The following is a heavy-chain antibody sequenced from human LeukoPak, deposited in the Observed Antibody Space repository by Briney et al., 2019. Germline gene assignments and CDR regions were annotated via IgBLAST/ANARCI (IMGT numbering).Heavy chain of an antibody. CDR2: INPNSGGT. D-gene: IGHD3-10*01. CDR3: ARVAPMVRGAKYGMDV. J-gene: IGHJ6*02. Sequence: ASVKVSCKASGYTFTGYYMHWVRQAPGQGLEWMGWINPNSGGTNYAQKFQGRVTMTRDTSISTAYMELSRLRSDDTAVYYCARVAPMVRGAKYGMDVWGQGTTVTVSS. V-gene: IGHV1-2*02. CDR1: GYTFTGYY.